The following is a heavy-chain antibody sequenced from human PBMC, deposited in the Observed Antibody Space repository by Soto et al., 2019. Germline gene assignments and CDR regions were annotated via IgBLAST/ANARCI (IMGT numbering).Heavy chain of an antibody. CDR1: GGSISSGGYY. V-gene: IGHV4-31*03. CDR3: ARDRYSGYDWGRSYYGMDV. D-gene: IGHD5-12*01. CDR2: IYYSGST. Sequence: QVQLQESGPGLVKPSQTLSLTCTVSGGSISSGGYYWSWIRQHPGKGLEWIGYIYYSGSTYYNPSLKSRVTISVDTSKNQFFLKLSSVTAADTAVYYCARDRYSGYDWGRSYYGMDVWGQGTTVTVSS. J-gene: IGHJ6*02.